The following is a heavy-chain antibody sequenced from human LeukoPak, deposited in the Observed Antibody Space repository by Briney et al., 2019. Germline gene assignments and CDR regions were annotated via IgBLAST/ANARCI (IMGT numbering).Heavy chain of an antibody. Sequence: SETLSLTCAVYGGSFSGYYWSWIRQPPGKGLEWIGDVGHSGSNDYNPSLKRRATILADPSKSQFSLKLSSVTAADTAVYYCATRGDFSDSSGNSDDALDIWGPGTMVTVSS. V-gene: IGHV4-34*01. CDR3: ATRGDFSDSSGNSDDALDI. D-gene: IGHD4-23*01. CDR1: GGSFSGYY. CDR2: VGHSGSN. J-gene: IGHJ3*02.